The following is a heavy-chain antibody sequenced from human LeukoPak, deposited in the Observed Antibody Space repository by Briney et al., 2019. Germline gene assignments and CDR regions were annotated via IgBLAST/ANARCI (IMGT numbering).Heavy chain of an antibody. CDR3: AANYHDSGSSPY. J-gene: IGHJ4*02. Sequence: GGSLRLSCAASRFTFSSYGMSWVRQAPGKGLEWVSAISRSAGSTDYADSVKGRFTISRDNSKNTLYLQMNSLRAEDTAVYYCAANYHDSGSSPYWGQGTLVAVSS. V-gene: IGHV3-23*01. CDR1: RFTFSSYG. D-gene: IGHD3-10*01. CDR2: ISRSAGST.